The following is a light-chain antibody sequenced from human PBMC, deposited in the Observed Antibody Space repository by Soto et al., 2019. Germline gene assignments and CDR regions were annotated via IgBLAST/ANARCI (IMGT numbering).Light chain of an antibody. CDR2: YDS. J-gene: IGLJ2*01. CDR1: NIGSKR. V-gene: IGLV3-21*04. Sequence: SYELTQPPSVSVAPGKTARITCGGNNIGSKRVHWYQQKPGQAPVLVIYYDSDRPSGIPERFSGSNSGNTATLTISRVEAGDEADSYCQVWDSSSDRDVVFGGGTKLTVL. CDR3: QVWDSSSDRDVV.